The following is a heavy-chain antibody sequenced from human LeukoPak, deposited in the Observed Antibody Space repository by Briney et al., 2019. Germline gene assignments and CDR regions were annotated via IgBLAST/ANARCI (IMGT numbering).Heavy chain of an antibody. CDR2: INHSGST. J-gene: IGHJ5*02. CDR3: ARFRRSGRITIFGVAPDP. D-gene: IGHD3-3*01. V-gene: IGHV4-34*01. CDR1: GGSFSGYY. Sequence: ASETLSLTCAVYGGSFSGYYWSWIRQPPGKGLEWIGEINHSGSTNYNPSLKSRVTISVDTSKNQFSLKLSSVTAADTAVYYCARFRRSGRITIFGVAPDPWGQGTLVTVSS.